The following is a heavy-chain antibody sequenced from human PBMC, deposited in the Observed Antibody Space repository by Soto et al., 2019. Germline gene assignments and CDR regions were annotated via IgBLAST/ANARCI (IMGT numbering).Heavy chain of an antibody. V-gene: IGHV1-69*13. CDR3: AAIVVVPAAISYYYGMDV. D-gene: IGHD2-2*02. Sequence: SVKVSCKASGGTFSSYAISWVRQAPGQGLEWMGGIIPIFGTANYAQKFQGRVTITADESTSTAYMELSSLRSEDTAVYYCAAIVVVPAAISYYYGMDVWGQGTTVTVSS. CDR1: GGTFSSYA. J-gene: IGHJ6*02. CDR2: IIPIFGTA.